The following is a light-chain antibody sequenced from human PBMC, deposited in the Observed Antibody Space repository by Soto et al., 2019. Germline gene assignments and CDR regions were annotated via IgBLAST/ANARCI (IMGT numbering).Light chain of an antibody. CDR3: QQYNNWPLT. V-gene: IGKV3-15*01. CDR1: QSVSSN. CDR2: GAS. Sequence: EIVMTQSPAILSVSPGERATLSCRASQSVSSNLAWFQQKPGQTPRLLFNGASTRATGIPARFSGSGSGTEFTLTISSLQSEDFAVYYCQQYNNWPLTFGGGTKVDIK. J-gene: IGKJ4*01.